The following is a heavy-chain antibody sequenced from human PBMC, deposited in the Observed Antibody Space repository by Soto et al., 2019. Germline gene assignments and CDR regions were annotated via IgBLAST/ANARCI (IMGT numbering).Heavy chain of an antibody. J-gene: IGHJ5*02. CDR1: GFTFSSYS. V-gene: IGHV3-48*01. Sequence: EVQLVESGGGLVQPGGSLRLSCAASGFTFSSYSMNWVRQAPGKGLEWVSYISSSSSTIYYADSVKGRFTISRDNAKNLLYLLTSGLRAEDTAVYYCARHPERIAEIGWFDPWGQGTLVTVSS. CDR3: ARHPERIAEIGWFDP. CDR2: ISSSSSTI. D-gene: IGHD6-13*01.